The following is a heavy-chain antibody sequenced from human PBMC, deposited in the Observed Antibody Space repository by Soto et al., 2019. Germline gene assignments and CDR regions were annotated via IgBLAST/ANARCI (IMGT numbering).Heavy chain of an antibody. CDR1: GGSVSSGSYY. D-gene: IGHD3-10*01. Sequence: SEILSLTCTASGGSVSSGSYYWSWMRQPPGKGLEWIGYIYYSGSTNYNPSLKSRVTISVDTSKNQFSLKLSSVTAADTAVYYCAREGFGNTNWFDPWGQGTLVTVSS. V-gene: IGHV4-61*01. CDR3: AREGFGNTNWFDP. CDR2: IYYSGST. J-gene: IGHJ5*02.